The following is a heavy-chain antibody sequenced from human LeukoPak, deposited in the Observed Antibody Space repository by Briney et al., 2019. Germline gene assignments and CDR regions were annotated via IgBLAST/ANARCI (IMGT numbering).Heavy chain of an antibody. Sequence: ASVKVSCKASGYTFTSYDINWVRQAPGQGLEWMGWISAYNGNTNYAQKVQGRVTMTTDTSTNTAYMDLRSLRSDDTAVYYCARDRQLKIESGSFTPLGYWGQGTLVTVSS. CDR2: ISAYNGNT. D-gene: IGHD1-26*01. V-gene: IGHV1-18*01. J-gene: IGHJ4*02. CDR1: GYTFTSYD. CDR3: ARDRQLKIESGSFTPLGY.